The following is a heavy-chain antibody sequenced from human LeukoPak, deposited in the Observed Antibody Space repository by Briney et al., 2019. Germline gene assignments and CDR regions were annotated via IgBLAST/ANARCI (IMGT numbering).Heavy chain of an antibody. Sequence: ASVKVSCKASGYTFTGYYMHWVRQAPGQGLEWMGWINPNSGGTNYAQKFQGRVTITADKSTSTAYMELSSLRSEDTAVYYCAREIFSGTYGDGKYFDLWGRGNLVTVSS. V-gene: IGHV1-2*02. D-gene: IGHD1-26*01. CDR1: GYTFTGYY. J-gene: IGHJ2*01. CDR3: AREIFSGTYGDGKYFDL. CDR2: INPNSGGT.